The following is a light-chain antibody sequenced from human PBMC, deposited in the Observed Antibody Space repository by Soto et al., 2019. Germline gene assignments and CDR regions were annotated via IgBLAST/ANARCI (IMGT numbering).Light chain of an antibody. CDR2: DVT. J-gene: IGLJ1*01. Sequence: QSALTQPASVSGSPGQSITISCTGTSSDVGNYKYVSWYQQHPGRPPKLMIYDVTKWPSGVPERFSGSKSGNTASLTISGLQAEDEADYFCCSYAGGYIYLFGTGTKLTVL. CDR3: CSYAGGYIYL. V-gene: IGLV2-11*01. CDR1: SSDVGNYKY.